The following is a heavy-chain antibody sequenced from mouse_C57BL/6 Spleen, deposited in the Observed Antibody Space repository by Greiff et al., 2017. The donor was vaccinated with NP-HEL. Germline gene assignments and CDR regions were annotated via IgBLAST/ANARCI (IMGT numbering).Heavy chain of an antibody. Sequence: QVQLQQSGAELVRPGASVKLSCKASGYTFTDYYINWVKQRPGQGLEWIARIYPGSGNTYYNEKFKGKATLTAEKSSSPAYMQLSSLTSEDSAVYFCARLGTLFDDWGQGTTLTVSS. J-gene: IGHJ2*01. V-gene: IGHV1-76*01. D-gene: IGHD4-1*01. CDR2: IYPGSGNT. CDR3: ARLGTLFDD. CDR1: GYTFTDYY.